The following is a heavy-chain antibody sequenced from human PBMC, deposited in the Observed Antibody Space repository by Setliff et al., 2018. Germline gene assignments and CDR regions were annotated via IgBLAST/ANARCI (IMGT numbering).Heavy chain of an antibody. Sequence: SETLSLTCAVSGYSISSGYYWSWIRQPAGKGLEWIGEINDSGSTKYNPSLKSRVTLSVDSSKNQFSLWLTSVTATDTAVYYCARGSIRGDFAYGLRYFDYWGLGTLVTVSS. J-gene: IGHJ4*02. D-gene: IGHD3-10*01. CDR1: GYSISSGYY. V-gene: IGHV4-38-2*01. CDR2: INDSGST. CDR3: ARGSIRGDFAYGLRYFDY.